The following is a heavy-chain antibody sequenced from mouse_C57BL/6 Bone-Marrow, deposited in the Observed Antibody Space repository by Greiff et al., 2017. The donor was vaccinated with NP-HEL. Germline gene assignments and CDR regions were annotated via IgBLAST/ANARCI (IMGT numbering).Heavy chain of an antibody. CDR1: GYTFTSYW. J-gene: IGHJ1*03. V-gene: IGHV1-53*01. CDR2: INPSNGGT. Sequence: VQLQQPGTELVKPGASVKLSCKASGYTFTSYWMHWVKQRPGQGLEWIGNINPSNGGTNYNEKFKSKATLTVDKSSSTAYMQLSSLTSEDSAVYYCVRFSSPSYWYFDVWGTGTTVTVSS. CDR3: VRFSSPSYWYFDV. D-gene: IGHD1-1*01.